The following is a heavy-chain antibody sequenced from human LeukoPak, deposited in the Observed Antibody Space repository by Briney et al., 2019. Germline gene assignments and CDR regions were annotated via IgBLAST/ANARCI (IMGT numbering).Heavy chain of an antibody. Sequence: SETLSLTCAVYGGSFSGYYWSWIRQPPGKGLEWIGEINHSGSTNYNPSLKSRVTISVDTSKNQFSLKLSSVTAADTAVYYCARVSLNHSGDYWGQGTLVTVSS. J-gene: IGHJ4*02. CDR1: GGSFSGYY. CDR3: ARVSLNHSGDY. D-gene: IGHD1-14*01. V-gene: IGHV4-34*01. CDR2: INHSGST.